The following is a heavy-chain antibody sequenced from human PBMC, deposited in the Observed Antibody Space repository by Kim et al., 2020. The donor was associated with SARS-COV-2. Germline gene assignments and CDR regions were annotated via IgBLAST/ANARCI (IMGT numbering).Heavy chain of an antibody. J-gene: IGHJ4*02. V-gene: IGHV3-23*01. D-gene: IGHD3-16*01. Sequence: YADSVKGPFTISRDNSKNTLYLQMNSLRAEDTAVYYCAKDPWHPGEPLDYWGQGTLVTVSS. CDR3: AKDPWHPGEPLDY.